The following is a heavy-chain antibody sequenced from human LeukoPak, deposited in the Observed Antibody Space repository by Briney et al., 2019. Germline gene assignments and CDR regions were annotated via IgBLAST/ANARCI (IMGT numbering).Heavy chain of an antibody. J-gene: IGHJ4*02. V-gene: IGHV4-34*01. CDR1: GGSFSGYY. CDR3: ARDGIAVAPTPYYFDY. Sequence: SETLSLTCAVYGGSFSGYYWSWIRQPPGKGLEWIGEINHSGSTNYNPSLKSRVTISVDASKNQFSLKLSSVTAADTAVYYCARDGIAVAPTPYYFDYWSQGTLVTVSS. CDR2: INHSGST. D-gene: IGHD6-19*01.